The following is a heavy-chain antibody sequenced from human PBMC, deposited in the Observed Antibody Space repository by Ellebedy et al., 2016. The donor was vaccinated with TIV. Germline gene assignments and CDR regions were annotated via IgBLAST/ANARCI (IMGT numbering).Heavy chain of an antibody. CDR3: ARESFGELSWFDP. CDR1: GYTFDSYF. D-gene: IGHD3-10*01. Sequence: AASVKVSCKTSGYTFDSYFIHWVRQAPGQGLEWMGWINPNTGVTNYAQKFQGRVTMTRDTSISTAYMELSRLRSDDTAVYYCARESFGELSWFDPWGQGTLVTVSS. J-gene: IGHJ5*02. CDR2: INPNTGVT. V-gene: IGHV1-2*02.